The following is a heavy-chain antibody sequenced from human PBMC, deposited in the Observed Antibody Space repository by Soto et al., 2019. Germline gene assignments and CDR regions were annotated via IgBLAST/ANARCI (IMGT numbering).Heavy chain of an antibody. J-gene: IGHJ4*02. D-gene: IGHD3-10*01. Sequence: QVQLQESGPGLVKPSETLSLTCTVSGGSISSYYWSWIRQPPGKGLEWIAYIYYSGSTNYNPSLKSRDTTSVDTSKNPFSLKLSSVTAADTAVYYCARQTPPRSGRYSPPDYWGQGTLVTVSS. CDR3: ARQTPPRSGRYSPPDY. CDR1: GGSISSYY. V-gene: IGHV4-59*08. CDR2: IYYSGST.